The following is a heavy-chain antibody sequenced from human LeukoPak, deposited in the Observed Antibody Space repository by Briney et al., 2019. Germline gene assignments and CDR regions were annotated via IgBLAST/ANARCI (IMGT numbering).Heavy chain of an antibody. Sequence: PSETLSLTCTVPGGSISSYYWSWIRQPAGKGLEWIGRIYTSGSTNYNPSLKSRVTISIGTSKNQFSLKLSSVTAADTAVYYCARERYYDFWSCYRYYYYMDVWGKGTTVTVSS. J-gene: IGHJ6*03. D-gene: IGHD3-3*01. CDR3: ARERYYDFWSCYRYYYYMDV. CDR2: IYTSGST. CDR1: GGSISSYY. V-gene: IGHV4-4*07.